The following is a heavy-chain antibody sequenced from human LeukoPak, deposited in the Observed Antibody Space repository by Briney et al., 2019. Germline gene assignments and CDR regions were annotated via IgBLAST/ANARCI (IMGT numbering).Heavy chain of an antibody. J-gene: IGHJ4*02. CDR2: IYSSGYS. CDR1: GGSISSYY. Sequence: SETLSLTCIISGGSISSYYWSWIRQPPGKGLEWIGYIYSSGYSNYNPSLKSRVTISVDTSKNRFSLKLSSVTAADTAVYYCARHRGPHVGRMEWGRGTKVTVSS. V-gene: IGHV4-59*08. D-gene: IGHD3-3*01. CDR3: ARHRGPHVGRME.